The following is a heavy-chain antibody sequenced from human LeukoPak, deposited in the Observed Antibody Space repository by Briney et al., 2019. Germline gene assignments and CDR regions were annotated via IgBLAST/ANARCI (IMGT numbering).Heavy chain of an antibody. CDR3: ARDRETGYSSGTLDY. CDR1: GFTFSSYG. J-gene: IGHJ4*02. D-gene: IGHD6-19*01. V-gene: IGHV3-33*01. Sequence: GGSLRLSCAASGFTFSSYGMHWVRQAPGKGLEWVAVIWYDGSNKYYADSVKGRFTISRDNSKNTLYLQMNSLRAEDTAVYYCARDRETGYSSGTLDYWGQGTLVTGSS. CDR2: IWYDGSNK.